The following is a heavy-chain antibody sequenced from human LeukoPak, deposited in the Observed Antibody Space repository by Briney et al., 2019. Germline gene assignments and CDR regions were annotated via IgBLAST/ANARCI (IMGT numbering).Heavy chain of an antibody. Sequence: PSETLSLTCTVSAGSISSSSYYCAWIRQPPGKGLEWNGSIYYSGSPYYNPSLKSRVTISVDTSKNQFSLKLSSVTAADTAVYYCARLWEGYGDYRDYWGQGTLVTVSS. V-gene: IGHV4-39*01. CDR2: IYYSGSP. CDR3: ARLWEGYGDYRDY. D-gene: IGHD4-17*01. CDR1: AGSISSSSYY. J-gene: IGHJ4*02.